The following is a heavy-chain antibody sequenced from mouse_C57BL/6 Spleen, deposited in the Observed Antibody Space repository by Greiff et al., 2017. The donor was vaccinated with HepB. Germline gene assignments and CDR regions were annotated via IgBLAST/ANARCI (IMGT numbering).Heavy chain of an antibody. CDR3: ARCFITTVVATRYFDV. CDR2: ISSGGSYT. V-gene: IGHV5-6*01. J-gene: IGHJ1*03. D-gene: IGHD1-1*01. CDR1: GFTFSSYG. Sequence: EVQVVESGGDLVKPGGSLKLSCAASGFTFSSYGMSWVRQTPDKRLEWVATISSGGSYTYYPDSVKGRFTISRDNAKNTLYLQMSSLKSEDTAMYYCARCFITTVVATRYFDVWGTGTTVTVSS.